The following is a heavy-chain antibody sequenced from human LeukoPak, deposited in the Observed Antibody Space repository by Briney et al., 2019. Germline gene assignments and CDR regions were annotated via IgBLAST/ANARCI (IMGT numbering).Heavy chain of an antibody. CDR1: GGSISSSY. CDR3: ARHDPGWFDT. CDR2: IHYSGST. V-gene: IGHV4-59*08. D-gene: IGHD7-27*01. Sequence: SETLSLTCTVSGGSISSSYWSWIRQPRGQGLEWIGYIHYSGSTNYNPSLNSRATISVDTSKAHFSLKLSSATATDTAAYYCARHDPGWFDTWGQGTLVTVSS. J-gene: IGHJ5*02.